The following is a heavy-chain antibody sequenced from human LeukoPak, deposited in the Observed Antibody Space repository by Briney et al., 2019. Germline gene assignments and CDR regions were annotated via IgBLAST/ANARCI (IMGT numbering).Heavy chain of an antibody. J-gene: IGHJ4*02. CDR1: GFTFDDYA. CDR3: ATYSSSSFDY. Sequence: GGSLRLSCAASGFTFDDYAMHWVRQAPGKGLEWVSGISWNSGSIGYADSVKGRFTISRDNAKNSLYLQMNSLRAEDTAVYYCATYSSSSFDYWGQGTLVTVSS. V-gene: IGHV3-9*01. CDR2: ISWNSGSI. D-gene: IGHD6-6*01.